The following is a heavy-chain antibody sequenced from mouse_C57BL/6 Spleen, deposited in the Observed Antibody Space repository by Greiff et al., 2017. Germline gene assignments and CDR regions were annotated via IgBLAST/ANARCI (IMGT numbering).Heavy chain of an antibody. CDR3: ARVALITTVVATRGYWYFDV. Sequence: EVQRVESGGGLVKPGGSLKLSCAASGFTFSSYAMSWVRQTPEKRLEWVATISDGGSYTYYPDNVKGRFTISRDNAKNNLYLQMSHLKSEDTAMYYCARVALITTVVATRGYWYFDVWGTGTTVTVSS. J-gene: IGHJ1*03. CDR2: ISDGGSYT. V-gene: IGHV5-4*01. CDR1: GFTFSSYA. D-gene: IGHD1-1*01.